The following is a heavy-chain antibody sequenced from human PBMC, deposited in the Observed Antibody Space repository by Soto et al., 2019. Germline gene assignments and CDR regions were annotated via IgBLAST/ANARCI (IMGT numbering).Heavy chain of an antibody. J-gene: IGHJ4*02. CDR1: GCNFSDYY. CDR2: ISSSGSTI. V-gene: IGHV3-11*01. CDR3: ARDPREYYFDY. Sequence: PGGSMRLSWAASGCNFSDYYRSCISQAPGKGLEWVSYISSSGSTIYYADSVKGRFTISRDNAKNSLYLQMNSLRAEDTAVYYCARDPREYYFDYWGQGTLVTVSS.